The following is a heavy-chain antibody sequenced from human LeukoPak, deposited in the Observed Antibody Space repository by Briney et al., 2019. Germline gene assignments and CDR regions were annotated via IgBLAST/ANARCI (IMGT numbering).Heavy chain of an antibody. Sequence: PSETLSLTCTVSGGSISSYYWGWIRQPPGKGLEWIGSIYYSGSTYYNPSLKSRVTISVDTSKNQFSLKLSSVTAADTAVYYCAGSPDVSGSGSYDAFDIWGQGTMVTVSS. CDR3: AGSPDVSGSGSYDAFDI. V-gene: IGHV4-39*01. D-gene: IGHD1-26*01. CDR2: IYYSGST. J-gene: IGHJ3*02. CDR1: GGSISSYY.